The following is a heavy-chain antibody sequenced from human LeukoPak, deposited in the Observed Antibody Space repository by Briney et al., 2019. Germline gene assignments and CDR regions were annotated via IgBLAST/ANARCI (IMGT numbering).Heavy chain of an antibody. CDR2: ISGSSSNV. CDR1: GFTFSSYE. CDR3: ARGFRDTAMFLDY. V-gene: IGHV3-48*03. D-gene: IGHD5-18*01. J-gene: IGHJ4*02. Sequence: SGGSLRLSCAASGFTFSSYEMNWVRQAPGKGLEWISAISGSSSNVYYAASVRGRFTISRDNAENSLYLQLNTMRAEDTAVYYCARGFRDTAMFLDYWGQGTLVTVS.